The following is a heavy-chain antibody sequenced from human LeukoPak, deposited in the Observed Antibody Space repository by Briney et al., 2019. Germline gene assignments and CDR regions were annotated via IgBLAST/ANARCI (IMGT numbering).Heavy chain of an antibody. Sequence: GESLKISCKGSGYTFSSYWIGWVRQMPGKGLEWMGIIYPVDSDTRYSSSFQGQVTISADKSISTAYLQWSSLEASDTAMYFCARLPKFDSSGPYSRTFDYWGQGTLVTVSS. V-gene: IGHV5-51*01. CDR3: ARLPKFDSSGPYSRTFDY. J-gene: IGHJ4*02. CDR1: GYTFSSYW. CDR2: IYPVDSDT. D-gene: IGHD3-22*01.